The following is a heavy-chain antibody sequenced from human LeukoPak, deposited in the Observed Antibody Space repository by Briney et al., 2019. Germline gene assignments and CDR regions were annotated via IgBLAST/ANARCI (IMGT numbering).Heavy chain of an antibody. V-gene: IGHV4-39*07. J-gene: IGHJ4*02. CDR2: IYHSGST. Sequence: KASETLSLTCTVSGVSISSSSYYWGWIRQPPGKGLEWSGSIYHSGSTYYNPCRKSRVTISVDTYKNQFSLKLSSVTAADTAVYYCARDTRSYGDAAGDYWGQGTLVTVSS. CDR1: GVSISSSSYY. CDR3: ARDTRSYGDAAGDY. D-gene: IGHD4-17*01.